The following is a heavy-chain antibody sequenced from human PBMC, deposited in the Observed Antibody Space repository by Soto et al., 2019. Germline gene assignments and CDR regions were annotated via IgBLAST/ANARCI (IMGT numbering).Heavy chain of an antibody. CDR2: IIPIFGTA. Sequence: GASVKVSCKASGGTFSSYAISWVRQAPGQGLEWMGGIIPIFGTANYAQKFQGRVTITADESTSTAYMELSSLRSEGTAVYYCARSSSNCSGGSCESLDYWGQGTLVPVSS. V-gene: IGHV1-69*13. D-gene: IGHD2-15*01. J-gene: IGHJ4*02. CDR1: GGTFSSYA. CDR3: ARSSSNCSGGSCESLDY.